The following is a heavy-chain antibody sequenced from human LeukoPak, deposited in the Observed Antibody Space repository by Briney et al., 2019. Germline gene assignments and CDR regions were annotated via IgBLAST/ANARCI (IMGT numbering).Heavy chain of an antibody. Sequence: GEPLKISCKGSGYSFSSYWIGWVRQMPGKGLEWMGIICPGDSDTRYSPSFQGQVTISADKSISTTYLQWSSLKASDTAMYYCARLVWGSYRYFDYWGQGTLVTVSS. CDR2: ICPGDSDT. V-gene: IGHV5-51*01. J-gene: IGHJ4*02. D-gene: IGHD3-16*02. CDR3: ARLVWGSYRYFDY. CDR1: GYSFSSYW.